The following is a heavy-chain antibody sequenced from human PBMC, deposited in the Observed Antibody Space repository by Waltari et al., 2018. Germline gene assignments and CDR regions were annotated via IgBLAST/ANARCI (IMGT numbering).Heavy chain of an antibody. D-gene: IGHD5-12*01. CDR3: ARDRGRGLYLDS. CDR2: IHGSGRI. CDR1: GDSISGRFW. J-gene: IGHJ4*02. Sequence: QVQLQESGTGLVKPSGTLSVTCAVSGDSISGRFWWSWVRQTPGKGLEWIGQIHGSGRINYNPSLESRVTVSRDTSNNQFSLKLTSATAADTAVYFCARDRGRGLYLDSWGQGILVTVSP. V-gene: IGHV4-4*02.